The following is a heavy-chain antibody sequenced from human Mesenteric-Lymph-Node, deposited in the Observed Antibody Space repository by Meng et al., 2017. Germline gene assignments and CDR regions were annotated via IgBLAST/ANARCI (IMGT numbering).Heavy chain of an antibody. Sequence: GESLKISCGASGFSFSSYAMSWVRQAPGKGLEWVSAISDSNYAGYTYYADSVKGRFTISRDNSKNTLYLQMNSLRAEDTAVYYCARVLSPGVDAFDIWGQGTMVTVSS. CDR1: GFSFSSYA. CDR3: ARVLSPGVDAFDI. V-gene: IGHV3-23*01. D-gene: IGHD2/OR15-2a*01. CDR2: ISDSNYAGYT. J-gene: IGHJ3*02.